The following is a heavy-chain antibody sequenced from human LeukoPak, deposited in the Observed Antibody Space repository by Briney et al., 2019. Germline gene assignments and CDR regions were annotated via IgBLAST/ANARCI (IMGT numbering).Heavy chain of an antibody. V-gene: IGHV3-23*01. D-gene: IGHD5-24*01. CDR1: GFTFSSYA. J-gene: IGHJ4*02. CDR2: IRADAVTT. Sequence: GGSLRLSCAASGFTFSSYAMSWVRQAPGKGLEWVSGIRADAVTTYYADSVKGRFIISRDNSKNTVYLQMNSLSAEDAAVYYCVKDDGWVQYANWGQGTLVTVSS. CDR3: VKDDGWVQYAN.